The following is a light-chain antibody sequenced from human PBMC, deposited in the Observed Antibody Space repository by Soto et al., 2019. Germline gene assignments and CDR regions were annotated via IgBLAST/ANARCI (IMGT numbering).Light chain of an antibody. CDR1: QAINDH. J-gene: IGKJ5*01. Sequence: DIQMTQSPSSLSASVGDRVTITCRASQAINDHLAWYQQKPGEPPHLLIYAVTTLQSGVPSRFSGGGSGTDFTLTISSPQPEDVATYYCQRYNTAVMAFGQGTRLDIK. CDR3: QRYNTAVMA. CDR2: AVT. V-gene: IGKV1-27*01.